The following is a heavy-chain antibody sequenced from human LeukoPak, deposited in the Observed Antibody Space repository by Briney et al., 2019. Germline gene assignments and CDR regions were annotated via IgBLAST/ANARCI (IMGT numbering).Heavy chain of an antibody. Sequence: SETLSLTCTVSGGSISSYDWNWIRQPPGKGLEWIGYIYYSGSTNYNPALKSRVTISVDPSKNQSSLKLSSVTAADTAVYYCARYSSSWHDYWGQGTLVTVSS. CDR1: GGSISSYD. CDR3: ARYSSSWHDY. CDR2: IYYSGST. V-gene: IGHV4-59*01. J-gene: IGHJ4*02. D-gene: IGHD6-13*01.